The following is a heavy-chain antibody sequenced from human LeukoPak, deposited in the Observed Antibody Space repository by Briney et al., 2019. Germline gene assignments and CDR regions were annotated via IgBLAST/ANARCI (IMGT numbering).Heavy chain of an antibody. CDR3: ARDNRYSIFNWFDP. D-gene: IGHD6-13*01. CDR2: ISSSGSTI. Sequence: GGSLRLSCAASGFTFSSYEMNWVRQAPGKGLEWVSYISSSGSTIYYADSVKGRFTISRDNAKNSLYLQMNSLRAEDTTVYYCARDNRYSIFNWFDPWGQGTLVTVSS. J-gene: IGHJ5*02. V-gene: IGHV3-48*03. CDR1: GFTFSSYE.